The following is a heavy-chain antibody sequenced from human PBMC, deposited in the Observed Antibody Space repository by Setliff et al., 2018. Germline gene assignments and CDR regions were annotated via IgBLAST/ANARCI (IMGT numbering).Heavy chain of an antibody. V-gene: IGHV1-46*01. D-gene: IGHD3-22*01. CDR3: ARDVFPYHYEGAFDI. J-gene: IGHJ3*02. CDR2: INPSSGRT. CDR1: GSSFSSYT. Sequence: ASVKVSCKASGSSFSSYTISWVRQAPGQGLEWMGTINPSSGRTSYAQKFQGRVTMTRDTSTSTVYMDMSSLRSEDTAVYYCARDVFPYHYEGAFDIWGQGTMVTVSS.